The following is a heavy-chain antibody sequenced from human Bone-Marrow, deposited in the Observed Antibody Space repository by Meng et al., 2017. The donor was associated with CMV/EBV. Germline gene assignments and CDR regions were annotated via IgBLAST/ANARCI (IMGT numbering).Heavy chain of an antibody. CDR2: IYPGDSDT. D-gene: IGHD3-10*01. Sequence: GGSLRLSCKGSGYSFTSYWIGWVRQMPGKGLEWMGIIYPGDSDTRYSPSFQGQVTISADKSIDTAYLQWSSLKASDTATYYCARGLWFGESSYHFDLWRQGTLLTVS. CDR3: ARGLWFGESSYHFDL. V-gene: IGHV5-51*01. J-gene: IGHJ4*02. CDR1: GYSFTSYW.